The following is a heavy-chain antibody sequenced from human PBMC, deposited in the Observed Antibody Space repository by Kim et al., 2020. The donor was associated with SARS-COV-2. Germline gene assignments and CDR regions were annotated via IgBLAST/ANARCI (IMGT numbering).Heavy chain of an antibody. CDR3: GKCSGGNCLDYYFDY. V-gene: IGHV3-23*01. CDR1: GFTFSNHG. CDR2: ISDSSGSI. J-gene: IGHJ4*02. D-gene: IGHD2-15*01. Sequence: GESLRLSCAASGFTFSNHGMSWVRQAPGKGLEWVSVISDSSGSIYYVDSVKGRFTISRDNSKNTVYLQMNSLRVEDTAVYYCGKCSGGNCLDYYFDYWGQGTLVTVSS.